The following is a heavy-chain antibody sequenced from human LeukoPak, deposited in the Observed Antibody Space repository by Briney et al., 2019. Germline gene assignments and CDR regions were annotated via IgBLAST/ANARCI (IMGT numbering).Heavy chain of an antibody. CDR2: IYHSGST. J-gene: IGHJ4*02. D-gene: IGHD1-26*01. CDR3: ARDPSGNGGGGEYYFDY. Sequence: PSGTLSLTCAVSGGSISSNYWWSWVRQPPGKGLEWTGEIYHSGSTNYNPSLKSRVTLSVDKSKNQFSLKLSSVTAADTALYYCARDPSGNGGGGEYYFDYWGQGTLVTVSS. V-gene: IGHV4-4*02. CDR1: GGSISSNYW.